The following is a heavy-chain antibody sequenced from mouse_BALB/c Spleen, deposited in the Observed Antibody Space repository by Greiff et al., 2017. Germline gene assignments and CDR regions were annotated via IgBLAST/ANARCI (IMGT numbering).Heavy chain of an antibody. CDR1: GFTFSSYW. CDR3: TAYGYY. CDR2: IRLKSDNYAT. D-gene: IGHD2-10*02. Sequence: EVKLVESGGGLVQPGGSMKLSCVASGFTFSSYWMSWVRQSPEKGLEWVAEIRLKSDNYATHYAESVKGKFTISRDDSKSRLYLQMNSLRAEDTGIYYCTAYGYYWGQGTTLTVSS. J-gene: IGHJ2*01. V-gene: IGHV6-6*02.